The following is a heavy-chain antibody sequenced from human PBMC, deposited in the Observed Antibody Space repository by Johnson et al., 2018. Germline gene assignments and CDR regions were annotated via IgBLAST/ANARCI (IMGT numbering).Heavy chain of an antibody. CDR3: ARGRYSGSRGAFDI. J-gene: IGHJ3*02. V-gene: IGHV3-30-3*01. CDR1: GFSFGSFA. D-gene: IGHD1-26*01. CDR2: ISYDGNNK. Sequence: VQLVESGGGVVQPGRSLGLSCAASGFSFGSFAMHWVRQAPGKGLEWVAFISYDGNNKYYADSVKGRFTISRDNSNNTLYVQMNSLRAADTAVYYCARGRYSGSRGAFDIWGQGTMVTVSS.